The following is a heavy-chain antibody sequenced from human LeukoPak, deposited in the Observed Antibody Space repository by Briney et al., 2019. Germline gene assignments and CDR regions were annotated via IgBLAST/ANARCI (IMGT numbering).Heavy chain of an antibody. V-gene: IGHV3-9*01. J-gene: IGHJ4*02. CDR3: AKTKRGAAAFAY. CDR1: GFTFDDYA. D-gene: IGHD6-13*01. Sequence: GGSLRLSCAASGFTFDDYAMHWVRQAPGKGLEWVSGISWNSGSIGYADSVKGRFTISRDNAKNSLYLQMNSLRAGDTALYYCAKTKRGAAAFAYWGQGTLVTVSS. CDR2: ISWNSGSI.